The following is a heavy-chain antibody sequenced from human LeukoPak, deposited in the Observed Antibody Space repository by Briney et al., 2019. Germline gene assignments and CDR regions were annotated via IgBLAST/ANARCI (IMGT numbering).Heavy chain of an antibody. D-gene: IGHD5-18*01. CDR1: GGSMSNYY. J-gene: IGHJ6*02. V-gene: IGHV4-59*01. CDR2: IYYSGST. CDR3: ARDSGTAMVTGYYGMDV. Sequence: PSETLSLTCTVSGGSMSNYYWTWIRQPPGKGLEWIGYIYYSGSTNYNPSLKSRVTISVDTSKNQFSLKLSSVTAADTAVYYCARDSGTAMVTGYYGMDVWGQGTTVTVSS.